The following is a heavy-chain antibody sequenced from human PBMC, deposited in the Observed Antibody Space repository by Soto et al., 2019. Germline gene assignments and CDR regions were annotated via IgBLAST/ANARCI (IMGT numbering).Heavy chain of an antibody. CDR3: ARDKGRYSNDAFDI. CDR2: IYYSGST. V-gene: IGHV4-59*01. Sequence: PSETLSLTCTVSGGSISSYYWSWIRQPPGKGLEWIGYIYYSGSTNYNPSLKSRVTISVDTSKNQFSLKLSSVTAADTAVYYCARDKGRYSNDAFDIWGQGTMVT. D-gene: IGHD5-18*01. J-gene: IGHJ3*02. CDR1: GGSISSYY.